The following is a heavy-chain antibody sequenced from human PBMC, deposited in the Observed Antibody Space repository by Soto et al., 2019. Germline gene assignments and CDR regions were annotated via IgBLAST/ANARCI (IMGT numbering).Heavy chain of an antibody. Sequence: SETLSLTCPFSGVSISGSSYYWGWIRQPPGKGLEWIGSIYYSGSTYYNPSLKSRVTISVDTSKNQFSLKLSSVTAADTAVYYCATLLGVLLWFGELGGTFDYWGQGTLVTVSS. D-gene: IGHD3-10*01. CDR3: ATLLGVLLWFGELGGTFDY. CDR2: IYYSGST. V-gene: IGHV4-39*01. J-gene: IGHJ4*02. CDR1: GVSISGSSYY.